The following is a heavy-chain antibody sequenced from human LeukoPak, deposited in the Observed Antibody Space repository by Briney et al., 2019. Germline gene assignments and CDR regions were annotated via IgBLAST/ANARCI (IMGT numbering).Heavy chain of an antibody. Sequence: GGSLRLSCAASGFTFNRNAISWVREAPGKGLEWVSTIGGSGDKTLYADSVKGRFTISRDNSKNMVHLQMNSLTGEDTALYYCVRRGDASSGWGDHDFWGQGALVTVSS. CDR2: IGGSGDKT. CDR3: VRRGDASSGWGDHDF. J-gene: IGHJ4*02. D-gene: IGHD6-19*01. CDR1: GFTFNRNA. V-gene: IGHV3-23*01.